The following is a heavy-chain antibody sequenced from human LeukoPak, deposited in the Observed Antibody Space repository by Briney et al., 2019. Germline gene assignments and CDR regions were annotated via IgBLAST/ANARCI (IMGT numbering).Heavy chain of an antibody. CDR3: ARGWGEKGRCRGGTCNNPQFDY. CDR1: GFTFSYYC. CDR2: IKESGSEK. V-gene: IGHV3-7*01. D-gene: IGHD2-15*01. J-gene: IGHJ4*02. Sequence: GGSLRLSCRASGFTFSYYCMTWVRQAPGKGMEWLANIKESGSEKYYVDSVKGRFTISRDNADNLVYLQMNSLRVEDTAVYYCARGWGEKGRCRGGTCNNPQFDYWGQGILVTVSS.